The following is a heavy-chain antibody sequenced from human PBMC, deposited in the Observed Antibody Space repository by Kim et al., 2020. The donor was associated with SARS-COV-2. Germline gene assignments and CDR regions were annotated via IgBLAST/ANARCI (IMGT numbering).Heavy chain of an antibody. J-gene: IGHJ4*02. CDR3: ATDPGLDY. D-gene: IGHD1-1*01. V-gene: IGHV1-24*01. CDR2: EGET. Sequence: EGETMYAQKFQGRVTMTEDTTTDTAYMELSSLRSEDTAVYYCATDPGLDYWGQGTLVTVS.